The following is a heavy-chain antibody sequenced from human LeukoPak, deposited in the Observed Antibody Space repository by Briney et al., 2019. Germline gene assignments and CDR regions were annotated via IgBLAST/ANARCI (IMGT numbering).Heavy chain of an antibody. Sequence: ASVKVSCKASGYTFTGYYIYWVRQAPGQGLEWMGGIMPTIGTANYAQTFQGRLTITTDESTTTVYMELRSLISEDTAVYYCAREQSIFGTNYYGMDVWGQGTTVTVSS. CDR2: IMPTIGTA. V-gene: IGHV1-69*05. J-gene: IGHJ6*02. D-gene: IGHD3-3*01. CDR3: AREQSIFGTNYYGMDV. CDR1: GYTFTGYY.